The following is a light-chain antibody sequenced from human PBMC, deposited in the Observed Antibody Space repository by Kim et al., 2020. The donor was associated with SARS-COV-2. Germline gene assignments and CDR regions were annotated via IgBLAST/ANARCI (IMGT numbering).Light chain of an antibody. CDR2: GAS. V-gene: IGKV3-15*01. Sequence: SLSPGGGATLSCRASQSIDSNLAWYQQKPGQAPRLLIYGASTRATGIPARFSGSGSGTEFTLTISSLQSEDFAVYYCHQYNDWWTFGQGTKVDIK. J-gene: IGKJ1*01. CDR3: HQYNDWWT. CDR1: QSIDSN.